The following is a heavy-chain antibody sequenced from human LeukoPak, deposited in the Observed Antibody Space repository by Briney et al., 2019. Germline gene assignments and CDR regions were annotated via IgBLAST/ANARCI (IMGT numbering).Heavy chain of an antibody. D-gene: IGHD1-1*01. V-gene: IGHV5-51*01. CDR1: TGGFISYC. J-gene: IGHJ4*02. CDR2: INTGDSNT. Sequence: GSLMFYSYGVTGGFISYCLCCVRQMPGKGMDCMGIINTGDSNTRYSPSFQGQVTISANTSISTVYPPLSPLKAADTAMYYCSGGTGTSPFDYWGQGTLVTVSS. CDR3: SGGTGTSPFDY.